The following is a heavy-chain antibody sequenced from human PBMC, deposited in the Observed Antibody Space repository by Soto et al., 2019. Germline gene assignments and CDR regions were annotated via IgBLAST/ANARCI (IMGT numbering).Heavy chain of an antibody. V-gene: IGHV3-23*01. D-gene: IGHD2-8*01. J-gene: IGHJ4*02. CDR1: GLTFRNHA. Sequence: GGALRLSCTTSGLTFRNHAMTCVRRAPNKGLEWVSTISDSGVNTHCADPVKGRFAIPRDNARNPLYLQLNSLRGEDTAVYYCVSWVSAHFDHWGQRTVVTVS. CDR3: VSWVSAHFDH. CDR2: ISDSGVNT.